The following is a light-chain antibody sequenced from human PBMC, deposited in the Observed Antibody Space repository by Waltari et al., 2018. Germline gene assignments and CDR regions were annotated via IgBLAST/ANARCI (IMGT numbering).Light chain of an antibody. CDR2: QAS. Sequence: DIQMTQSPSPLSASVGDRVTLSCRASQSISTWLAWYQERPGKVPKLLIYQASTLKSGVPSRFSGSGSGTEFTLTISSLQPDDFATYYCQQHSTYPITFGQGTRLEIK. CDR3: QQHSTYPIT. CDR1: QSISTW. V-gene: IGKV1-5*03. J-gene: IGKJ5*01.